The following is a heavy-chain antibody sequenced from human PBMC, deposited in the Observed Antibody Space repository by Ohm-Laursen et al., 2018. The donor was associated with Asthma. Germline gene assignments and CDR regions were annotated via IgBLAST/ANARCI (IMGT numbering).Heavy chain of an antibody. J-gene: IGHJ4*02. CDR2: MHSSGGA. Sequence: GTLSFTCAVSGGSVSGYYWSWIRQPPGRGLEWIAYMHSSGGANYNPSLQSRVTLSADTSKNRVSLRLSFVSAADTALYFCARLDWTLSVFDYWGQGALVTVAS. D-gene: IGHD1-1*01. CDR1: GGSVSGYY. CDR3: ARLDWTLSVFDY. V-gene: IGHV4-59*02.